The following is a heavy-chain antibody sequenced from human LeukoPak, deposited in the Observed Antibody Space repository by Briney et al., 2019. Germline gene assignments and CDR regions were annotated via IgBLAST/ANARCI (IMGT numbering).Heavy chain of an antibody. CDR1: GYTFTSYD. Sequence: ASVKVSCKASGYTFTSYDINWVRQATGQGLEWMGWMNPNSGNTGYAQKFQGRVTITRNTSISTAYMELSSLRSEDTAVYYCARVGAAAGPLTYYYYSYMDVWGKGTTVTVSS. CDR2: MNPNSGNT. CDR3: ARVGAAAGPLTYYYYSYMDV. V-gene: IGHV1-8*03. J-gene: IGHJ6*03. D-gene: IGHD6-13*01.